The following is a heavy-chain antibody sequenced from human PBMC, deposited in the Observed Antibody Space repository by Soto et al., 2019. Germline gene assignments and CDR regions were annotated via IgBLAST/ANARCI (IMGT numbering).Heavy chain of an antibody. J-gene: IGHJ6*02. V-gene: IGHV4-30-4*08. CDR1: GGSFSSSGYY. Sequence: ASETLSLTCSVSGGSFSSSGYYWSWIRQPPGKGLEWIGYILYSGTAYYNPSLKSRVTISIDTSKYQFSLRLTSVTAADTAVYYCARWLVADRGSYYSAMDVWGQGTTVTVSS. D-gene: IGHD6-6*01. CDR2: ILYSGTA. CDR3: ARWLVADRGSYYSAMDV.